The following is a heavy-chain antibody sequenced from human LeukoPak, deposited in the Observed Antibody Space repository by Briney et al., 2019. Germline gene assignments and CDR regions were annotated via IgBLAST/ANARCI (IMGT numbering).Heavy chain of an antibody. Sequence: ASVKVSCKASGYTFTSYGISWVRQAPGQGLEWMGWISAYNGNTNYAQKLQGRVTMTTDTSTSTAYMELRSLRSDDTAVYYCARDRVASYYGRDAFDIWGQGTMVTVSS. CDR1: GYTFTSYG. CDR2: ISAYNGNT. D-gene: IGHD3-10*01. J-gene: IGHJ3*02. CDR3: ARDRVASYYGRDAFDI. V-gene: IGHV1-18*01.